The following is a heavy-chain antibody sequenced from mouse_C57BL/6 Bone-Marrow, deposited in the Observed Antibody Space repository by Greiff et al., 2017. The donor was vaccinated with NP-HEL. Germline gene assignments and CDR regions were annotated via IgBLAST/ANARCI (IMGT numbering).Heavy chain of an antibody. CDR3: ARWGGQLRLRPFDY. J-gene: IGHJ2*01. D-gene: IGHD3-2*02. Sequence: EVQLQQSGPELVKPGASVKISCKASGYTFTDYYMNWVKQSHGKSLEWIGDITPNTSGTRYNQKFKGKDPLTVDKSSCTAYRELRSLTSEDSAVYYCARWGGQLRLRPFDYWGQGTTRTVSS. CDR1: GYTFTDYY. V-gene: IGHV1-26*01. CDR2: ITPNTSGT.